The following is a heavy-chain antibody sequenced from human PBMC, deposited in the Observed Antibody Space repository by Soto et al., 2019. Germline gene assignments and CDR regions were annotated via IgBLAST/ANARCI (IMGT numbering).Heavy chain of an antibody. V-gene: IGHV1-69*12. CDR3: ARDGDSGTYEY. CDR2: IVPIFGSR. D-gene: IGHD5-12*01. J-gene: IGHJ4*02. Sequence: QVQLVQSGAEVKKPGSSVKVSCKASGDSFSSYAMSWVRQAPGQGLEWMGGIVPIFGSRNYAQKLQGRVTITADESTSTVYMELTSLAYDDTAIYYCARDGDSGTYEYWGPGTLVTVSS. CDR1: GDSFSSYA.